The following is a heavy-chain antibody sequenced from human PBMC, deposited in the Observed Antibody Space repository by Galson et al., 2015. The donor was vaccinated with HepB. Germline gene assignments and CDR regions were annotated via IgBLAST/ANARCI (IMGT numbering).Heavy chain of an antibody. D-gene: IGHD6-19*01. CDR2: IYWDDDK. CDR1: GFSLSTSGVG. J-gene: IGHJ5*02. V-gene: IGHV2-5*02. Sequence: PALVKPTQTLTLTCTFSGFSLSTSGVGVGWIRQPPGKALEWLALIYWDDDKRYSPSLKSRLTITKDTSKNQVVLTMTNMDPVDTATYYCAHRHMNYGTYSSGWAGDTWGQGTLVTVSS. CDR3: AHRHMNYGTYSSGWAGDT.